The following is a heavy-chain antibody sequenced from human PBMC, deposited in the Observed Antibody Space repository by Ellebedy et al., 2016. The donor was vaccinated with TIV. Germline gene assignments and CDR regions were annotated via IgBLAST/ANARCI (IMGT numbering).Heavy chain of an antibody. D-gene: IGHD6-13*01. CDR1: GGSFSGYY. J-gene: IGHJ3*02. Sequence: SETLSLTXAVYGGSFSGYYWSWIRQPPGKGLEWIGEINHSGSTNYNPSLKSRVTISVDTSKNQFSLKLSSVTAADTAVYYCARGRPYSSSWRLAQGSAFDIWGQGTMVTVSS. V-gene: IGHV4-34*01. CDR2: INHSGST. CDR3: ARGRPYSSSWRLAQGSAFDI.